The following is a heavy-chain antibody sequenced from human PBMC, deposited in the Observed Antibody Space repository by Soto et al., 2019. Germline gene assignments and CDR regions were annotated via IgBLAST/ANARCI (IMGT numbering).Heavy chain of an antibody. D-gene: IGHD1-26*01. V-gene: IGHV1-69*13. CDR2: IIPIFGTA. Sequence: SVKVSCKASGGTFSSYAISWVRQAPGQGLEWMGGIIPIFGTANYAQKFQGRVTITADESTSTAYMELSGLRSEDTAVYYCARGKYSGSYRYYYYGMDVWGQGTTVTVSS. CDR1: GGTFSSYA. CDR3: ARGKYSGSYRYYYYGMDV. J-gene: IGHJ6*02.